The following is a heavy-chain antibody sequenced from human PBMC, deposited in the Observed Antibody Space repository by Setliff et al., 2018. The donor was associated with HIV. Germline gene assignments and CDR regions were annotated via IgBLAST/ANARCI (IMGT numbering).Heavy chain of an antibody. D-gene: IGHD3-22*01. CDR3: ARLTTTYYYDSSAYYHPV. V-gene: IGHV4-39*01. CDR1: GGSISSSSYY. Sequence: PSETLSLTCTVSGGSISSSSYYWGWVRQPPGKGLEWIANIYPSGNIYPNGGTNYNPSLKGRVTISLDTSKNQFSLKLSSVTAADTAVFYCARLTTTYYYDSSAYYHPVWGQGTLVTVSS. J-gene: IGHJ4*02. CDR2: IYPSGNIYPNGGT.